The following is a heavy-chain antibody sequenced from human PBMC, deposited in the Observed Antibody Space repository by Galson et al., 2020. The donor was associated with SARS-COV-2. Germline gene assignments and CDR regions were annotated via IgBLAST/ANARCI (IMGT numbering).Heavy chain of an antibody. CDR1: GFSVSSNY. CDR3: ATQQWLVGYRAFNV. J-gene: IGHJ3*01. Sequence: GGSLRLSCAASGFSVSSNYMSWVRQAPGKGLEWVSGFYIGGSASYADSVKGRFTISRDISKNTLYLQMNSLRVEDTAEYYCATQQWLVGYRAFNVWGQGTVVTVSS. D-gene: IGHD6-19*01. CDR2: FYIGGSA. V-gene: IGHV3-53*01.